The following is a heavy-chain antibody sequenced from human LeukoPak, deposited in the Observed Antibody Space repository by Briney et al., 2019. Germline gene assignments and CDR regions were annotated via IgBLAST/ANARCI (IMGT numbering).Heavy chain of an antibody. CDR1: GFTFSSYS. CDR3: ARGKEPVAGSLSHFDY. V-gene: IGHV3-21*01. Sequence: GGSLRLSCAASGFTFSSYSMNWVRQAPGKGLEWVSSISSRSSYIDYADSLKGRFTISRDNAKDSLYLQMNSLRAEDTAVYYCARGKEPVAGSLSHFDYWGQGTLVTVSS. D-gene: IGHD6-19*01. CDR2: ISSRSSYI. J-gene: IGHJ4*02.